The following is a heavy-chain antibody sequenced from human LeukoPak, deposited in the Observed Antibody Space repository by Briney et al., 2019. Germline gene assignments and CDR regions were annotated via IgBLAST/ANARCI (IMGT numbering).Heavy chain of an antibody. CDR1: GGSISSGSFY. CDR3: ARHSPVGIFYFDY. CDR2: IYSTGNT. Sequence: SETLSLTCAVSGGSISSGSFYWGWIRQPPGKGLEWIGSIYSTGNTLYNPSLKSRVTISVDTSKNSFSLKLSSVTAADTAVYYCARHSPVGIFYFDYWGQGTLVTVSS. D-gene: IGHD1-26*01. J-gene: IGHJ4*02. V-gene: IGHV4-39*01.